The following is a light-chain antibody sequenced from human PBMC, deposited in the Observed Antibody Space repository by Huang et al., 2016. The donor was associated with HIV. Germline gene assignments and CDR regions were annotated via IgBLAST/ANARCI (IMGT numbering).Light chain of an antibody. J-gene: IGKJ4*01. V-gene: IGKV3-11*01. CDR1: QSVGNY. CDR2: DTS. CDR3: QQRSSGVT. Sequence: IVLTQSPATLAWYPGERVTLSCRASQSVGNYIAWYQQHPGQSPKLLIYDTSNRATCTPFRFSGSGSGTDFTLTISSLESEDFAVYYCQQRSSGVTFGGGTKVQVK.